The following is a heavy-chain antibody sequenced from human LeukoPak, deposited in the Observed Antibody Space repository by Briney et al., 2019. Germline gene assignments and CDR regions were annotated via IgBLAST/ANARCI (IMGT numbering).Heavy chain of an antibody. CDR2: IYPGDSDT. D-gene: IGHD4-23*01. CDR1: GYSFTSYW. Sequence: GESLKISCKGSGYSFTSYWIGWVRQMPGKGLEWTGIIYPGDSDTRYSPSFQGQVTISADKSITTTYLQWNSLKASDTAIYYCARQLDYGGFGAFGIWGQGTMVTVSS. V-gene: IGHV5-51*01. J-gene: IGHJ3*02. CDR3: ARQLDYGGFGAFGI.